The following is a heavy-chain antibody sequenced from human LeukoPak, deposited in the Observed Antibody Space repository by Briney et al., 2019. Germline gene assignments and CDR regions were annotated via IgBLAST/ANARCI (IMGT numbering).Heavy chain of an antibody. CDR3: TKVRLSNLYYYYGMDV. CDR1: GFTFTNYA. D-gene: IGHD2-21*02. CDR2: ISSSGGTT. V-gene: IGHV3-23*01. J-gene: IGHJ6*02. Sequence: GGSLRLSCAASGFTFTNYATNWVRQAPGKGLEWLSAISSSGGTTCYADSVKGRFTISRDNSRNTLYPQMNSLRVADTAVYFCTKVRLSNLYYYYGMDVWGQGTTVTVSS.